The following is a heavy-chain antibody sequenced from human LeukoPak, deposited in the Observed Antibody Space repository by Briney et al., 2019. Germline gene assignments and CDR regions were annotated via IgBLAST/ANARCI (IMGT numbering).Heavy chain of an antibody. D-gene: IGHD1-1*01. V-gene: IGHV3-23*01. CDR2: ISGSGGST. J-gene: IGHJ6*03. CDR1: GFTFSSYA. CDR3: AKDYNWNYGGDYYYYMDV. Sequence: PGGSLRLSCAASGFTFSSYAMSWVRQAPGKGLEWVSAISGSGGSTYYADSVKGRFTISRDNSKNTLYLQMNSLRAEDTAVYYCAKDYNWNYGGDYYYYMDVWGKGTTVTVSS.